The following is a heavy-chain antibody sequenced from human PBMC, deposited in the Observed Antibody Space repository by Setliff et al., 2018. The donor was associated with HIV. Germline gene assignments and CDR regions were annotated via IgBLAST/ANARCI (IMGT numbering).Heavy chain of an antibody. CDR2: IYHSGST. CDR3: ARPGIGDSSSWYYFDY. Sequence: PSETLSLTCAVSGYSISSGYYWGWIRQPPGKGLEWIGSIYHSGSTYCNPSLKSRVTISVDTSKNQFSLKLSSVTAADTAVYYCARPGIGDSSSWYYFDYWGQGTLVTVSS. D-gene: IGHD6-13*01. V-gene: IGHV4-38-2*01. CDR1: GYSISSGYY. J-gene: IGHJ4*02.